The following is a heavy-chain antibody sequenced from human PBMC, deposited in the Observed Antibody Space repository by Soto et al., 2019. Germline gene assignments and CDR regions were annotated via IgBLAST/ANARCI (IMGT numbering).Heavy chain of an antibody. Sequence: SEALSLTCTVSGGSISRDYWSLIRQPPGKGLEWIGYIYYSGSTNYNPSLMSRVTISVDTSKNQFSLKLSSVTAADTDVYYCVRDYCSSTSRYWDYWGQGTLVTV. CDR2: IYYSGST. V-gene: IGHV4-59*01. J-gene: IGHJ4*02. CDR3: VRDYCSSTSRYWDY. D-gene: IGHD2-2*01. CDR1: GGSISRDY.